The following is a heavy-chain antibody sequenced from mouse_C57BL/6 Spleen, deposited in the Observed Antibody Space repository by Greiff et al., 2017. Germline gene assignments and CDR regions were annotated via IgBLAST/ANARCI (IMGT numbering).Heavy chain of an antibody. CDR1: GYSITSGYY. Sequence: EVQLQESGPGLVKPSQSLSLTCSVTGYSITSGYYWNWIRQFPGNKLEWMGYISYDGSNNYNPSLKNRISITRDTSKNQFFLKLNSVTTEDTATYYCARDSPSYGNYDYAMDYWGQGTSVTVSS. V-gene: IGHV3-6*01. J-gene: IGHJ4*01. CDR3: ARDSPSYGNYDYAMDY. D-gene: IGHD2-10*01. CDR2: ISYDGSN.